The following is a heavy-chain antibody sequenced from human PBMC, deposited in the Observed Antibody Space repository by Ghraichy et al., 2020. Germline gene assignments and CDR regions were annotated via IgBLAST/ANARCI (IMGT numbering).Heavy chain of an antibody. CDR3: ARLANWSGYPAYFDP. D-gene: IGHD3-3*01. J-gene: IGHJ5*02. CDR2: IYYSGST. Sequence: SETLSLTCTVSGGSMSRYYWSWIRQPPGKGLEWIGYIYYSGSTNYNPSLKSRVTISVDTSKNQVSLNLSSVTAADTAVYYCARLANWSGYPAYFDPWGQGTLVTVSS. CDR1: GGSMSRYY. V-gene: IGHV4-59*01.